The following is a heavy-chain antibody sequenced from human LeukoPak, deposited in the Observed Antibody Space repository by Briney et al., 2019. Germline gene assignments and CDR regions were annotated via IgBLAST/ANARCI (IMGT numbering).Heavy chain of an antibody. CDR3: AKDPFHWGTIYFDY. CDR1: GFTFNSYA. J-gene: IGHJ4*02. V-gene: IGHV3-23*01. D-gene: IGHD7-27*01. Sequence: GGSLRLSCAASGFTFNSYAMSWVRQAPGKGLEWVSSISGSGDNTFYADSVKGRFTISRDNSKSTLYLQINSLRAEDTAVYYCAKDPFHWGTIYFDYWGQGTLVTVSS. CDR2: ISGSGDNT.